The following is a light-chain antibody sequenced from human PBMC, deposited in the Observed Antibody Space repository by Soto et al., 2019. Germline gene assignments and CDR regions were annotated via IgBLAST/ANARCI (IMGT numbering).Light chain of an antibody. CDR3: QQRRDWYT. CDR2: DAS. J-gene: IGKJ2*01. CDR1: QNINSY. Sequence: IVLIQSPATLSLSPGERATLSCRATQNINSYLAWYQQKPGQAPRLLIYDASNRATGIPARFRGSGSGTDFTLTISSLESEDSAVYYCQQRRDWYTFGQGTNREIK. V-gene: IGKV3-11*01.